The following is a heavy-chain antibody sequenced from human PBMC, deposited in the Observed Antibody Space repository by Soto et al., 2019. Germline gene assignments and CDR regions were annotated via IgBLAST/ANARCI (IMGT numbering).Heavy chain of an antibody. CDR1: VYTFTSYA. J-gene: IGHJ6*02. CDR2: INAGNGNT. V-gene: IGHV1-3*01. CDR3: ARDPSYYGMDV. Sequence: ASVKVSCKDSVYTFTSYAIHWVRQAPGQRLEWMGWINAGNGNTKYSQKFQGRVTITRDTSASTAYMELSSLRSEDTAVYYCARDPSYYGMDVWGQGTTVTVSS.